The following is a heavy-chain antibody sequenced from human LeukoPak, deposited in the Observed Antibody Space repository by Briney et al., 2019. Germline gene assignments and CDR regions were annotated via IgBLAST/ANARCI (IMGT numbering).Heavy chain of an antibody. J-gene: IGHJ6*03. CDR3: AREVEGQLRYYYYYMDV. V-gene: IGHV4-34*01. Sequence: SETLSLTCAVYGGSFSGYYWSWIRQPPGKGLEWIGEINHSGSTNYNPSLKSRVTISVDTSKNQFSLKLSSVTAADTAVYYCAREVEGQLRYYYYYMDVWGKGTTVTVPS. D-gene: IGHD2-2*01. CDR1: GGSFSGYY. CDR2: INHSGST.